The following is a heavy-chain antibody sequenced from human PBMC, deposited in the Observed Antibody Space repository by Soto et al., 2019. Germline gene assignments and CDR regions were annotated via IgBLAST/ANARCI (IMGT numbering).Heavy chain of an antibody. CDR2: IIPIFGTA. V-gene: IGHV1-69*13. J-gene: IGHJ3*02. CDR3: ARTGGYCSSTSCYTIDAFDI. D-gene: IGHD2-2*02. Sequence: ASVKVSCKASGGTFSSYAISWVRQAPGQGLEWMGGIIPIFGTANYAQKFQGRVTITADESTSTAYMELSSLRSEDTAVYYCARTGGYCSSTSCYTIDAFDIWGQGTMVTVS. CDR1: GGTFSSYA.